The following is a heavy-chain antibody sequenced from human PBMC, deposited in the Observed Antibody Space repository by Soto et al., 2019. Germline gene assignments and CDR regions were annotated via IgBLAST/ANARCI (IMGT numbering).Heavy chain of an antibody. CDR1: GGSISSYY. J-gene: IGHJ4*02. V-gene: IGHV4-4*08. D-gene: IGHD3-10*01. Sequence: QVQLQESGPGLVKPSETLSLTCTVSGGSISSYYWSWIRQRPAKGLEWIGNIYSSWSTNYNPSLKSRVTISVDTSTNKFSPELSSVTAADTAVYYFAGWVPAKAASFLRWGQGTLVTVSS. CDR3: AGWVPAKAASFLR. CDR2: IYSSWST.